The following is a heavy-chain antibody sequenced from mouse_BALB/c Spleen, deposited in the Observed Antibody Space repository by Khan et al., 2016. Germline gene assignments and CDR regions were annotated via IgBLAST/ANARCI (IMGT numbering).Heavy chain of an antibody. CDR2: IRSKGNNHAT. V-gene: IGHV6-6*01. CDR1: GFTFSDAW. J-gene: IGHJ2*01. CDR3: SRMPFDY. Sequence: EVKLEESGGGLVQPGGSMKLSCAASGFTFSDAWMDWVRQSPEKGLEWVAEIRSKGNNHATYYAESVKGRFTISRDDSNSSVYLQMNNLRGEDTGIDYCSRMPFDYWGQGTTLTVSS.